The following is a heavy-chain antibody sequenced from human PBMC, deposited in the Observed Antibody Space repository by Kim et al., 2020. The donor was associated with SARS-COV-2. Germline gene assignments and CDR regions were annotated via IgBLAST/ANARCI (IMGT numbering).Heavy chain of an antibody. D-gene: IGHD3-16*01. CDR3: ARESYTPNWFDP. J-gene: IGHJ5*02. Sequence: SYADSGKGRFTITRGNAKNTLYLQMNSLRAEDTAVYYCARESYTPNWFDPWGQGTLVTVSS. V-gene: IGHV3-74*01.